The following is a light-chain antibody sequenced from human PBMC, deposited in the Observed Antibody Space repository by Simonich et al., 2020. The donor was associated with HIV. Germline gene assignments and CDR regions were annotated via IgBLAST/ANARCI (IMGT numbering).Light chain of an antibody. CDR3: QQYNNWPPMT. Sequence: EIVMTQSPATLSVSPGERATPSYRASQSVSSNLAWYQQKPCQAPRRLIYGASTRATGIPARFSGSGSGTEFTRTISSMQSEDFAVYYCQQYNNWPPMTFGGGTKVEIK. V-gene: IGKV3-15*01. J-gene: IGKJ4*01. CDR1: QSVSSN. CDR2: GAS.